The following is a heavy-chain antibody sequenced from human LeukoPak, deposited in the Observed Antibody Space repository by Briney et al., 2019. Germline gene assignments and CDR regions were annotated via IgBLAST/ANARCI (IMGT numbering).Heavy chain of an antibody. CDR3: TRDTFYYYDSLYGMDV. V-gene: IGHV3-48*03. Sequence: PGGSLRLSCAASGFTFSSYEMNWVRQAPGKGLEWVSYISSSGSTIYYADSVKGRFTISRDNAKNSLYLQMNSLRVEDTAVYYCTRDTFYYYDSLYGMDVWGQGTTVTVSS. J-gene: IGHJ6*02. CDR1: GFTFSSYE. D-gene: IGHD3-22*01. CDR2: ISSSGSTI.